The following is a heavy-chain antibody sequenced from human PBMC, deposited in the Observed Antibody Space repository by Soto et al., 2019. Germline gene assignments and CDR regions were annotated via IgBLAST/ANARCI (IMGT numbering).Heavy chain of an antibody. V-gene: IGHV1-69*06. D-gene: IGHD2-15*01. CDR2: IIPIFGTA. CDR1: GGTFSSYA. CDR3: ARGYCSGGSCQTPHFDY. Sequence: SVKVSCKASGGTFSSYAIGWVRQAPGQGLEWMGGIIPIFGTANYAQKFQGRVTITADKSTSTAYMELSSLRSEDTAVYYCARGYCSGGSCQTPHFDYWGQGTLVTVLL. J-gene: IGHJ4*02.